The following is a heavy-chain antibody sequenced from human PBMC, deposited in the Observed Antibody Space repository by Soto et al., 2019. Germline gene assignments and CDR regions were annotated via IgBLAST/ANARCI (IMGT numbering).Heavy chain of an antibody. CDR3: ARGRYGDY. J-gene: IGHJ4*02. CDR1: GYAFTTYG. D-gene: IGHD1-1*01. Sequence: QVHLVQSGAEVKKPGASVKVSCKGSGYAFTTYGIPWVRQAPGQGLEWMGWISAHNGNTNYAQKLQGRVTVTRDTSTSTAYMELMSLRSDDTAVYYCARGRYGDYWGQGALVTVSS. CDR2: ISAHNGNT. V-gene: IGHV1-18*01.